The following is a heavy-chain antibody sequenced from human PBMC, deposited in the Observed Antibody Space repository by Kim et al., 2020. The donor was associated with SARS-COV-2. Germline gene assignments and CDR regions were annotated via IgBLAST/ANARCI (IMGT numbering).Heavy chain of an antibody. Sequence: GGSLRLSCAASGFTFSSYAMHWVRQAPGKGLEWVAVISYDGSNKYYADSVKGRFTISRDNSKNTLYLQMNSLRAEDTAVYYCARDLGWIGGDIVVVPAALQHYYYGMDVWGQGTTVTVSS. V-gene: IGHV3-30*04. CDR1: GFTFSSYA. D-gene: IGHD2-2*02. CDR2: ISYDGSNK. J-gene: IGHJ6*02. CDR3: ARDLGWIGGDIVVVPAALQHYYYGMDV.